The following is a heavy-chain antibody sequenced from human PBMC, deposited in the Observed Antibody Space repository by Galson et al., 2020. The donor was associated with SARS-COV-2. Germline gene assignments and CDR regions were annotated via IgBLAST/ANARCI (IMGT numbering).Heavy chain of an antibody. CDR2: INPNSGGT. V-gene: IGHV1-2*02. CDR1: GYTFSGYY. J-gene: IGHJ4*02. D-gene: IGHD3-22*01. CDR3: ARPLPYYDSSGFYY. Sequence: ASVKVSCKAAGYTFSGYYLHWVRQAPGQGREWMGWINPNSGGTNYAQKFQGRVTMTRDTSISTAYMELSSLRSDDTAVYYCARPLPYYDSSGFYYWGQGTLVTVSS.